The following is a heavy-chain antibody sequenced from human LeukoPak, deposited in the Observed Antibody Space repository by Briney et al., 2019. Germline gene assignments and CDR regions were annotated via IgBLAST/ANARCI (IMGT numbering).Heavy chain of an antibody. D-gene: IGHD4-17*01. J-gene: IGHJ4*02. CDR1: GFTFSTYA. CDR3: AKDRGPTTVQSVTDF. Sequence: PGGSLRLSCIASGFTFSTYAMSWARRAPGKGLEWVSVISGRGDNTYYADSVKGRFTISRDNPKNTLYLQMNSLTAEDTALYYCAKDRGPTTVQSVTDFWGQGSLVTVSS. V-gene: IGHV3-23*01. CDR2: ISGRGDNT.